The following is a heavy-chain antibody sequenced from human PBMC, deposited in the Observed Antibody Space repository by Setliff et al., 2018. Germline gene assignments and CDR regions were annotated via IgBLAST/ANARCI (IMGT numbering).Heavy chain of an antibody. D-gene: IGHD3-3*01. CDR1: GYTLSKYY. J-gene: IGHJ3*02. CDR3: ARDRFYNSWSGTSITAPHDAFDI. CDR2: INPSGGLT. V-gene: IGHV1-46*03. Sequence: ASVEGSCKASGYTLSKYYMHWVRQAPGQGLEWMGIINPSGGLTKYAQKFQGRVTMTSDTSTNTVYLEVSSLRSEDTAVYFCARDRFYNSWSGTSITAPHDAFDIWGQGTMVTVSS.